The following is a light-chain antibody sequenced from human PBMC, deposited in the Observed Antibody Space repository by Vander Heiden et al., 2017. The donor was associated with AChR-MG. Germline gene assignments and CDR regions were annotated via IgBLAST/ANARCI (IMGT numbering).Light chain of an antibody. Sequence: QSVLTQPPSVSGAPGQRVTTSCTGCSSNIGAGYAVPWLQRLPGTAPKLLIYGNSNRPSGVPDRFSGSKSGTSASLAITGLQAEDEADYYCQSYDSSLSGSEVFGGGTKLTVL. CDR3: QSYDSSLSGSEV. CDR1: SSNIGAGYA. J-gene: IGLJ2*01. V-gene: IGLV1-40*01. CDR2: GNS.